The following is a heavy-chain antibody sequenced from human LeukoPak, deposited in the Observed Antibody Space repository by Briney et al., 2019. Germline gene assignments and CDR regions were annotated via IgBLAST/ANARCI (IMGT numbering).Heavy chain of an antibody. CDR1: SGSFSSYY. J-gene: IGHJ4*02. D-gene: IGHD3-22*01. Sequence: SETLSLTCTVSSGSFSSYYWNWIRQPAGKGLEWIGRIYITGSTNYNPSLKSRVTMSVDTSKNQFSLKLSSVTAADTAVYYCARGRGYCQDYWGQGTLVTVSS. CDR2: IYITGST. CDR3: ARGRGYCQDY. V-gene: IGHV4-4*07.